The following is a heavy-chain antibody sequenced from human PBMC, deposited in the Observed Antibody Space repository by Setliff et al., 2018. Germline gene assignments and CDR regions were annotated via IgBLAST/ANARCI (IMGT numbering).Heavy chain of an antibody. CDR3: ARGRMRGSCSGPSCTYDPFDI. V-gene: IGHV4-34*01. D-gene: IGHD2-2*01. CDR2: IYHSGSS. CDR1: GGSSSNYY. J-gene: IGHJ3*02. Sequence: SETLSLTCTVYGGSSSNYYWGWIRQPPGKGLEWIGSIYHSGSSYYNSSLRSRVTISVDTSKNQFSLILRSVTAADTAVYYCARGRMRGSCSGPSCTYDPFDIWGQGTPVTISS.